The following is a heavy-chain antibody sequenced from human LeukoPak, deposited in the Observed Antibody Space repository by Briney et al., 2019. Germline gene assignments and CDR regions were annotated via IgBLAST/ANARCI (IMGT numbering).Heavy chain of an antibody. CDR1: GCSISSGGYY. D-gene: IGHD2-15*01. CDR2: IYYSGST. V-gene: IGHV4-31*03. CDR3: ARDQRSTEYYYYYYMDV. J-gene: IGHJ6*03. Sequence: SETLSLTCTVSGCSISSGGYYWSWIRQHPGKGLEWIGYIYYSGSTYYNPSLKSRVTISVDTSKNQFSLKLSSVTAADTAVYYCARDQRSTEYYYYYYMDVWGKGTAVTVSS.